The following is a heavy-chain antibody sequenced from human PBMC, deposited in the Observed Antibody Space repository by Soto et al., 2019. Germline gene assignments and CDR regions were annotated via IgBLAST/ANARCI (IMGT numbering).Heavy chain of an antibody. CDR3: SRSLDS. CDR1: GFTFSSFW. J-gene: IGHJ4*02. Sequence: GGSLRLSCAASGFTFSSFWMDWVRQAPGKGLEWVANINPDGRQKHYVDSVKGRFTISRDNAKNSLYLQMSSLTAEDSALYYCSRSLDSWGQGTRVTVSS. CDR2: INPDGRQK. V-gene: IGHV3-7*01.